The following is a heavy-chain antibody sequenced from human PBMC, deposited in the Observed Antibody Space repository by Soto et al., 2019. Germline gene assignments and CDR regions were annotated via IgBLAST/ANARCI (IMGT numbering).Heavy chain of an antibody. CDR2: IYYSGST. CDR3: ATLKRIAAAVNYYYYYMDV. J-gene: IGHJ6*03. V-gene: IGHV4-31*03. CDR1: GGSISSGCYY. D-gene: IGHD6-13*01. Sequence: SETLSLTCTVSGGSISSGCYYWSWIRQHPGKGLEWIGYIYYSGSTYYNPSLKSRVTISVDTSKNQFSLKLSSVTAADTAVYYCATLKRIAAAVNYYYYYMDVWGKGTTVTVSS.